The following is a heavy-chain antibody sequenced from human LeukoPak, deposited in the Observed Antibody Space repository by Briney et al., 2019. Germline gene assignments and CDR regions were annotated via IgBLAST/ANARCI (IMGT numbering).Heavy chain of an antibody. J-gene: IGHJ4*02. D-gene: IGHD1-26*01. CDR2: ISGSGGGR. CDR3: ARAVGCFDY. V-gene: IGHV3-23*01. Sequence: GGSLRLSCAASGFTFSNFAMTWVRQAPGKGLEWVSGISGSGGGRYYADSVKGRFTISRDNAKNSLYLQMNSLRAEDTAVYYCARAVGCFDYWGQGTLVTVSS. CDR1: GFTFSNFA.